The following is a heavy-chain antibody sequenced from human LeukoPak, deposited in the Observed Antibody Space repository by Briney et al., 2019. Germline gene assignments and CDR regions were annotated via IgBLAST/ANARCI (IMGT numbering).Heavy chain of an antibody. CDR2: IRYDGSNK. J-gene: IGHJ4*02. V-gene: IGHV3-30*02. D-gene: IGHD6-13*01. Sequence: GGSLRLSCAASGFTFSSYGMHWVRQAPGKGLEWVAFIRYDGSNKYYADSVKGRFTISRDNSKNTLYLQMNSLRAEDTAVYYCTTEQQLVYVCWGQGTLVTVSS. CDR3: TTEQQLVYVC. CDR1: GFTFSSYG.